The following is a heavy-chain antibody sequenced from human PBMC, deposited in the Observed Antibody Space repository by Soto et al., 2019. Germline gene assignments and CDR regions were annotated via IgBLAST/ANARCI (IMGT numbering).Heavy chain of an antibody. CDR1: GFSLSTSEVG. Sequence: QITLKESGPTLVKPTQTLTLTCTFSGFSLSTSEVGVGWIRQPPGKALEWLALLYWDDDKRYNPSLKSRLTITKDNSKNQVVLTLTNMDPVDTATYYCVHRAGMGGNSWLPGHWGQGTLVTVSS. V-gene: IGHV2-5*02. D-gene: IGHD6-13*01. J-gene: IGHJ4*02. CDR3: VHRAGMGGNSWLPGH. CDR2: LYWDDDK.